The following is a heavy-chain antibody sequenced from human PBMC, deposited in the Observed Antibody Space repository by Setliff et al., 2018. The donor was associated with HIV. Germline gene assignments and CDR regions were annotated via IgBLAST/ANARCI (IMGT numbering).Heavy chain of an antibody. CDR2: IIPVLNIA. CDR3: ARGWSEETTMFQVESFQQ. CDR1: GGTFSSHG. J-gene: IGHJ1*01. D-gene: IGHD3-10*02. V-gene: IGHV1-69*10. Sequence: GASVKVSCKSSGGTFSSHGISWVRQAPGQGLEWMGGIIPVLNIANYAQKFQGRVTLTADKSTDTVYMELRSLRSDDTAAYYCARGWSEETTMFQVESFQQWGQGTLVTVSS.